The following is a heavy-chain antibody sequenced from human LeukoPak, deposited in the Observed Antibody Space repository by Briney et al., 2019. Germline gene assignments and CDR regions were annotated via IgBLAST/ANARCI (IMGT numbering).Heavy chain of an antibody. Sequence: GGSLRLSCAASGFTFSGSAMHWVRQASGKGLEWVGRIRSKANSYATAYAASVKGRFTISRGDSKNTAYLQMNSLKTEDTAVYYCTSGYGDYVFYYYYYMDVWGKGTTVTVSS. J-gene: IGHJ6*03. CDR1: GFTFSGSA. CDR3: TSGYGDYVFYYYYYMDV. CDR2: IRSKANSYAT. V-gene: IGHV3-73*01. D-gene: IGHD4-17*01.